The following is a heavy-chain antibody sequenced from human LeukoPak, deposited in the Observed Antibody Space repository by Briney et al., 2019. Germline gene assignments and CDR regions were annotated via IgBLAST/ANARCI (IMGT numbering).Heavy chain of an antibody. CDR1: GFTFSSYG. CDR2: ISYDENHK. CDR3: AKDPSFRTNYYYMDV. Sequence: GGSLRLSCAASGFTFSSYGMHWVRQAPGKGLEWVAVISYDENHKYYADSVKGRFTISRDNSKNTLYLQMNSLRVEDTAVYYCAKDPSFRTNYYYMDVWGKGTTVTVSS. D-gene: IGHD1-1*01. V-gene: IGHV3-30*18. J-gene: IGHJ6*03.